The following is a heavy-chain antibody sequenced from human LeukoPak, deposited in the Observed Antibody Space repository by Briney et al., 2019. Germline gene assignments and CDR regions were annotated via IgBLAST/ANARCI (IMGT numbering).Heavy chain of an antibody. CDR3: AKDGLLYGSETYFLDY. V-gene: IGHV3-43D*03. J-gene: IGHJ4*02. Sequence: GGSLRLSCAASGFTFGDFAMHWARQAPGKGLGWVCLISWDGGSTDYRDSVKGRFTISRDNSRNSLYLQMNSLRPEDTALYYCAKDGLLYGSETYFLDYWGQGTLVTVSS. CDR1: GFTFGDFA. CDR2: ISWDGGST. D-gene: IGHD3-10*01.